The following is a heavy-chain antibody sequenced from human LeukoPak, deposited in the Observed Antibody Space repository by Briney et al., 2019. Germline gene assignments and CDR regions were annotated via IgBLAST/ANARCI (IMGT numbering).Heavy chain of an antibody. Sequence: GGSLRLSCAASGFTFSSYAMTWVRQAPGKGLEWVSTISGSGGSTHYADSAKGRFTISRDNSKNTLYLQMDSLRAGDTAVYYCAKDRRTDYRGAWYWGQGTLVSVSS. CDR3: AKDRRTDYRGAWY. CDR2: ISGSGGST. V-gene: IGHV3-23*01. D-gene: IGHD6-19*01. J-gene: IGHJ4*02. CDR1: GFTFSSYA.